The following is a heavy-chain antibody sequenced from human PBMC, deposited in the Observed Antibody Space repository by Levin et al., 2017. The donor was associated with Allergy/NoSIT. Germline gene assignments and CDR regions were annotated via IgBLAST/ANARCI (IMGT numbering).Heavy chain of an antibody. CDR1: GGTFSSYA. Sequence: ASVKVSCKASGGTFSSYAISWVRQAPGQGLEWMGGIIPIFGTANYAQKFQGRVTITADESTSTAYMELSSLRSEDTAVYYCARESLDSHDYGGNSPFDYWGQGTLVTVSS. V-gene: IGHV1-69*13. J-gene: IGHJ4*02. D-gene: IGHD4-23*01. CDR2: IIPIFGTA. CDR3: ARESLDSHDYGGNSPFDY.